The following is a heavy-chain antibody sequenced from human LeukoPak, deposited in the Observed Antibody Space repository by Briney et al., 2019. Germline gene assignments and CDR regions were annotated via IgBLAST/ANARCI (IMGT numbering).Heavy chain of an antibody. CDR1: GFTFSSYG. Sequence: GGSLSLSCAASGFTFSSYGMHWVRQAPGKGLEWVAVIWYDGSNKYYADSVKGRFTISRDNSKNTLYLQMNSLRAEDTAVYYCARSRVPIVVVTANYYGMDVWGQGTTVTVSS. D-gene: IGHD2-21*02. CDR3: ARSRVPIVVVTANYYGMDV. V-gene: IGHV3-33*01. J-gene: IGHJ6*02. CDR2: IWYDGSNK.